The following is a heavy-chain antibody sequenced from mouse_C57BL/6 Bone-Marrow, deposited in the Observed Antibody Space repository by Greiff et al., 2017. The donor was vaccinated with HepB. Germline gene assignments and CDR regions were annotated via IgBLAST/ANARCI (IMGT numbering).Heavy chain of an antibody. CDR1: GYTFTDYN. J-gene: IGHJ4*01. Sequence: EVKLQESGPELVKPGASVKIPCKASGYTFTDYNMDWVKQSHGKSLEWIGDINPNNGGTIYNQKFKGKATLTVDKSSSTAYMELRSLTSEDTAVYYCALHYYGSSPFAMDYWGQGTSVTVSS. D-gene: IGHD1-1*01. CDR3: ALHYYGSSPFAMDY. V-gene: IGHV1-18*01. CDR2: INPNNGGT.